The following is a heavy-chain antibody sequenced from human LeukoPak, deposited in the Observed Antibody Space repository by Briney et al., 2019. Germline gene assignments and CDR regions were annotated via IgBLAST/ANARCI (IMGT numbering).Heavy chain of an antibody. CDR1: GGSISSGGYY. V-gene: IGHV4-30-2*01. D-gene: IGHD1-26*01. CDR2: IYHSGST. Sequence: KPSETLSLTCTVSGGSISSGGYYWSWIRQPPGKGLEWIGYIYHSGSTYYNPSLKSRVTISVDRSKNQFSLKLSSVTAADTAVYYCARVADELVGADGGAFDIWGQGTKVTVSS. CDR3: ARVADELVGADGGAFDI. J-gene: IGHJ3*02.